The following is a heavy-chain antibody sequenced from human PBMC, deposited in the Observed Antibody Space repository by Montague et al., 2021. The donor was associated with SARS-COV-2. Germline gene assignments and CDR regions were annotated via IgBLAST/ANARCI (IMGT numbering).Heavy chain of an antibody. V-gene: IGHV4-34*01. CDR2: INHGGNT. J-gene: IGHJ5*02. CDR3: ARGADYDFWSGYLRYKWFDP. CDR1: GGSLSGYY. Sequence: SETLSLTCAVYGGSLSGYYWAWIRQTPGEGLEWIGEINHGGNTXXXPSXXXRLTISVDTSKKQFSLKLSSVTTADTAVYYCARGADYDFWSGYLRYKWFDPWGLGTPVTVSS. D-gene: IGHD3-3*01.